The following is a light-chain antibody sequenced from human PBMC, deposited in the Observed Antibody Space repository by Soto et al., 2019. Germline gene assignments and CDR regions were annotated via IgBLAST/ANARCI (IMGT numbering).Light chain of an antibody. CDR1: QSVSSSY. CDR3: QQYGSSPPMYT. J-gene: IGKJ2*01. Sequence: EIVLTQSPGTLSVSPGERATLSCRASQSVSSSYLAWYQQKPVPAPRLLIYAASSRATGIPDRFSGSGYGTDFTLTISRLEPEDFAVYYGQQYGSSPPMYTFGQGTKLEIK. V-gene: IGKV3-20*01. CDR2: AAS.